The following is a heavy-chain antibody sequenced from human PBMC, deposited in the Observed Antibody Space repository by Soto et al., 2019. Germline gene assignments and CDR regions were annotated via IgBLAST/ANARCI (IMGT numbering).Heavy chain of an antibody. CDR1: GGSISSGDYY. Sequence: SETLSLTCTVSGGSISSGDYYWSWIHQPPGKGLEWIGYIYYSGSTYYNPSLKSRVTISVDTSKNQFSLKLSSVTAADTAVYYCARATLTGTTGWFDPWGQGTLVTVSS. D-gene: IGHD1-1*01. CDR3: ARATLTGTTGWFDP. CDR2: IYYSGST. J-gene: IGHJ5*02. V-gene: IGHV4-30-4*01.